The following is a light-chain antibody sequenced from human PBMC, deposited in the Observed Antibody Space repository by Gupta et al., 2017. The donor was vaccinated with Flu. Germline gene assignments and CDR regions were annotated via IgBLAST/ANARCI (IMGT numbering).Light chain of an antibody. CDR1: QSVLHSSNNKNY. CDR3: QQYYRTPLT. J-gene: IGKJ4*01. V-gene: IGKV4-1*01. Sequence: SLGERATINCKSSQSVLHSSNNKNYLAWYQQKPGQPPKLLIYWASTRESGVPDRFSGSGSGTDFTLTISSLQAEDVAVYYCQQYYRTPLTFGGGTKVEIK. CDR2: WAS.